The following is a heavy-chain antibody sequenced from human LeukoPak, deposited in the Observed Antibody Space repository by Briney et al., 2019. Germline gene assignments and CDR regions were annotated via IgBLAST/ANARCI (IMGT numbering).Heavy chain of an antibody. D-gene: IGHD6-13*01. J-gene: IGHJ4*02. CDR3: ARGTAALYYFDY. CDR1: GGSISSGSYY. CDR2: IYTSGST. V-gene: IGHV4-61*02. Sequence: PSQTLSLTCTVSGGSISSGSYYWSWIRQPAGKGLEWIGRIYTSGSTNYNPSLKSRVTISVDTSKNQFSLKLSSVTAADTAVYYCARGTAALYYFDYWGQGTLVTVSS.